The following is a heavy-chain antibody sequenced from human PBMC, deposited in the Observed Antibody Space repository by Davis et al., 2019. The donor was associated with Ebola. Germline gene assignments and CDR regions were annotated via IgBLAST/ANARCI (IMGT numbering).Heavy chain of an antibody. Sequence: ASVKVSCKASGYTFTSYGISWVRQAPGQGLEWMGWISAYNGNTNYAQKLQGRVTMTTDTSTSTAYMELRSLRSEDTAVYYCASTAYSGSYRDYWGQGTLVTVSS. J-gene: IGHJ4*02. V-gene: IGHV1-18*01. CDR3: ASTAYSGSYRDY. CDR1: GYTFTSYG. D-gene: IGHD1-26*01. CDR2: ISAYNGNT.